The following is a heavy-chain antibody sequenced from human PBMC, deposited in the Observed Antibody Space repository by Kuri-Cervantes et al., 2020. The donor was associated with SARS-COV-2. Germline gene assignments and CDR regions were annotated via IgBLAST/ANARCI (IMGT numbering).Heavy chain of an antibody. V-gene: IGHV1-2*02. D-gene: IGHD6-6*01. Sequence: ASVKVSCKASGYTFTGNYMHWVRQAPGQGLEWMGWINPYSGGTNYAQKFQGRVTMTRDTSISTAYMELSRLRSDDTAVYYCARDSIAARLDAFDIWGQGTMVTVSS. CDR2: INPYSGGT. CDR3: ARDSIAARLDAFDI. CDR1: GYTFTGNY. J-gene: IGHJ3*02.